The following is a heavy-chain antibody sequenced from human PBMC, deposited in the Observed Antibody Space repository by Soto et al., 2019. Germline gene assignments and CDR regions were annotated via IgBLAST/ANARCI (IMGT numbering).Heavy chain of an antibody. D-gene: IGHD2-15*01. J-gene: IGHJ6*02. V-gene: IGHV3-21*01. Sequence: GSLRLSCVASGFTFRTYTMNWVRQAPGKGLEWVSGIRGFSPYTFYAESVKGRFTISRDNAKNSLYLQMNSLGVEDTAVYYCARDRGYDAHDYYYNAMDVWGQGTTVT. CDR2: IRGFSPYT. CDR3: ARDRGYDAHDYYYNAMDV. CDR1: GFTFRTYT.